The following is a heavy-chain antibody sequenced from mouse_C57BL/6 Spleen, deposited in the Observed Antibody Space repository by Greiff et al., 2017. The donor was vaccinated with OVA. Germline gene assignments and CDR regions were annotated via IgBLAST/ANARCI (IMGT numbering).Heavy chain of an antibody. D-gene: IGHD1-1*01. J-gene: IGHJ2*01. V-gene: IGHV2-2*01. CDR2: IWSGGST. CDR3: ARNYYGSPYYFDY. CDR1: GFSLTSYG. Sequence: VQLQQSGPGLVQPSQSLSITCTVSGFSLTSYGVHWVRPSPGKGLEWLGVIWSGGSTDYNAAFISRLSISKDNSKSQVFFKMNSLQADDTAIYYCARNYYGSPYYFDYWGQGATLTVSS.